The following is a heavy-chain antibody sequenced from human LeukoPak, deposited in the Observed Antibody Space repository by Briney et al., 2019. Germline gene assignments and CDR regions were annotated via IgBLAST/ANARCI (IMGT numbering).Heavy chain of an antibody. Sequence: GGSLRLSCAASGFTFSSYAMSWVRQAPGKGLEWVSAISGSGGSTSYADSVKGRFTISRDNSKNTLYLQMNSLRAEDTAVYYCAKSTMIVVVPNDYWGQGTLVTVSS. CDR2: ISGSGGST. CDR3: AKSTMIVVVPNDY. CDR1: GFTFSSYA. D-gene: IGHD3-22*01. V-gene: IGHV3-23*01. J-gene: IGHJ4*02.